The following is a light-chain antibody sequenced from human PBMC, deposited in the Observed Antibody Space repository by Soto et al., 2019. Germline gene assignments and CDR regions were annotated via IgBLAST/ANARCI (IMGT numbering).Light chain of an antibody. J-gene: IGKJ1*01. CDR1: QSLRSS. CDR3: QQYTNWPRT. CDR2: GAS. V-gene: IGKV3-15*01. Sequence: VMTQSPATLSVSPGERATLSCRASQSLRSSLAWYQQKPGQAPRLLIYGASTRATGIPARFSASGSGTEFTLTISSLQSEDFAVYYCQQYTNWPRTFGQGTKVDIK.